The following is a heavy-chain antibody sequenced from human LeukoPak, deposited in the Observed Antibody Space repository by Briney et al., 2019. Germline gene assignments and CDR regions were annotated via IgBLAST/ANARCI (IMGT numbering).Heavy chain of an antibody. CDR3: AKLPTYHYDSSGYYYFDY. V-gene: IGHV3-23*01. J-gene: IGHJ4*02. CDR2: ISGSGSRT. Sequence: GGSLRLSCAASGFTFSNYAMSWVRQAPGKGLEWVSAISGSGSRTYYADSVKGRFTISRDTSKSTLYLQMNSLRAEDTAVYCCAKLPTYHYDSSGYYYFDYWGQGTLVTVSS. D-gene: IGHD3-22*01. CDR1: GFTFSNYA.